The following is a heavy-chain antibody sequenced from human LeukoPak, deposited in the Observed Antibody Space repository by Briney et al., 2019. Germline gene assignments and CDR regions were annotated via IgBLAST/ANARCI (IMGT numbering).Heavy chain of an antibody. D-gene: IGHD1-26*01. Sequence: GGSLRLSCAASGFTFSSYEMNWVRQAPGKGLEWVSYISSSGSTIYYADSVKGRFTISRDNAKNSLYLQMNSLRAGDTAVYYCAREAPGSGSYSRPLDYWGQGTLVTVSS. CDR2: ISSSGSTI. CDR3: AREAPGSGSYSRPLDY. CDR1: GFTFSSYE. V-gene: IGHV3-48*03. J-gene: IGHJ4*02.